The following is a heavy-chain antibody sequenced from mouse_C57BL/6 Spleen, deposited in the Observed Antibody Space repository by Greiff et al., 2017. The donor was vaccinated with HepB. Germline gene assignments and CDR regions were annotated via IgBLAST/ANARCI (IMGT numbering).Heavy chain of an antibody. CDR2: ISSGGDYI. V-gene: IGHV5-9-1*02. CDR3: TIYYGNYFDY. D-gene: IGHD2-1*01. Sequence: DVHLVESGEGLVKPGGSLKLSCAASGFTFSSYAMSWVRQTPEKRLEWVAYISSGGDYIYYADTVKGRFTISRDNARNTLYLQMSSLKSEDTAMYYCTIYYGNYFDYWGQGTTLTVSS. CDR1: GFTFSSYA. J-gene: IGHJ2*01.